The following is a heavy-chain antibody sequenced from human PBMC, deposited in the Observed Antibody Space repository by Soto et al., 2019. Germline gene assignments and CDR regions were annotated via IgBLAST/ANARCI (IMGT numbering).Heavy chain of an antibody. J-gene: IGHJ3*02. D-gene: IGHD6-13*01. CDR1: GYGFTSYW. V-gene: IGHV5-51*01. Sequence: PGESLKISCKGSGYGFTSYWIFWVRQMPVKGLEFMRTIYPFYSDTRYSPSFQGHVTISSYNSISTSYLQLISLKASDTAMYYCAXXRRVVSDSRSLKPPYDAFDIWGQGTMVTVSS. CDR3: AXXRRVVSDSRSLKPPYDAFDI. CDR2: IYPFYSDT.